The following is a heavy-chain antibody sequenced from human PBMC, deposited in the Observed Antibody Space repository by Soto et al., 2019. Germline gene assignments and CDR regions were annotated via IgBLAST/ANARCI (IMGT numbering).Heavy chain of an antibody. CDR1: GFTLSSSP. V-gene: IGHV3-30*04. J-gene: IGHJ5*02. D-gene: IGHD6-19*01. CDR2: TPPDGSYA. Sequence: QVQLVESGGGVVQPGTSLTLSCAASGFTLSSSPMHWVRQFPGRGLEWLAVTPPDGSYANYVDSVKGRFTISRDNSKNTLDLQMKSLRTESTAVYYCAREVGSSGRAGFFGPWGQGTLVIVSS. CDR3: AREVGSSGRAGFFGP.